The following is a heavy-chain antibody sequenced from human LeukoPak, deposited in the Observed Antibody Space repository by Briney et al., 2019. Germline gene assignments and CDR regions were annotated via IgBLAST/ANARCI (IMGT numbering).Heavy chain of an antibody. CDR2: IDPSDSYT. CDR1: GYSFTSYW. D-gene: IGHD3-16*02. V-gene: IGHV5-10-1*01. CDR3: ARRGDYIWGSYRMYYFDY. J-gene: IGHJ4*02. Sequence: GESLKISCKGSGYSFTSYWISWVRQMPGKGLEWMGRIDPSDSYTNYSPSFQGHVTISADKSISTAYLQWSSLKASDTAMYYCARRGDYIWGSYRMYYFDYWGQGTLVTVSS.